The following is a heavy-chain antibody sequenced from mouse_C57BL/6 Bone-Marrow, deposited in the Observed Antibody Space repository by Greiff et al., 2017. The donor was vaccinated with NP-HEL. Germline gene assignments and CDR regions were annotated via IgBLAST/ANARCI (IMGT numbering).Heavy chain of an antibody. V-gene: IGHV14-4*01. J-gene: IGHJ1*03. CDR1: GFNITDDY. CDR3: TTLPTDV. Sequence: EVQLQQSGAELVRPGASVKLSCTASGFNITDDYMHWVKQRPEQGLEWIGWIDPENGDTEYASKFQGKATITADTSSNTSYLQLSSLTSEDTAVYCCTTLPTDVWGTGTTVTVSS. CDR2: IDPENGDT. D-gene: IGHD2-10*01.